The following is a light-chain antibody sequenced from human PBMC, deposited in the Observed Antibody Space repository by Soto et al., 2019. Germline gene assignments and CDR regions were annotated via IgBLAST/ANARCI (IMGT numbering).Light chain of an antibody. CDR2: GAS. CDR1: LGISNE. Sequence: IHMTQSPSSGSASVLDRVTSTFLASLGISNELGWYQQRPGKAPKVLIYGASKLQSGVPSRFSGSASGTDFTLTISRLQPEDFATYYCLQDYTYPWTFGQGTKVDIK. V-gene: IGKV1-6*01. CDR3: LQDYTYPWT. J-gene: IGKJ1*01.